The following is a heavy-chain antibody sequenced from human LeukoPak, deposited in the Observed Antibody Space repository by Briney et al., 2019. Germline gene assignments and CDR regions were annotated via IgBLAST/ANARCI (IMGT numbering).Heavy chain of an antibody. CDR3: ARDYFAVANNGDGFDI. J-gene: IGHJ3*02. Sequence: GGSLRLSCAACGFTFSSYSMNWVRQAPGKGLEWVTSISSSNSYMYYADSVKGRFTISRDNAKNSLYLQMHSLRAEDTAVYYCARDYFAVANNGDGFDIWGQGTMVTISA. CDR2: ISSSNSYM. D-gene: IGHD6-19*01. V-gene: IGHV3-21*01. CDR1: GFTFSSYS.